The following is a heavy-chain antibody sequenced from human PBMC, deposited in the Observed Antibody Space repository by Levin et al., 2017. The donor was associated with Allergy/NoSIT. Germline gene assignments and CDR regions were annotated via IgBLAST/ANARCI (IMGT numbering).Heavy chain of an antibody. Sequence: ASVKVSCKASGYTFTSYYMHWVRQAPGQGLEWMGIINPSGGSTSYAQKFQGRVTMTRDTSTSTVYMELSSLRSEDTAVYYCASRGIPAANYYYYYGMDVWGQGTTVTVSS. V-gene: IGHV1-46*01. CDR3: ASRGIPAANYYYYYGMDV. CDR1: GYTFTSYY. D-gene: IGHD2-2*01. CDR2: INPSGGST. J-gene: IGHJ6*02.